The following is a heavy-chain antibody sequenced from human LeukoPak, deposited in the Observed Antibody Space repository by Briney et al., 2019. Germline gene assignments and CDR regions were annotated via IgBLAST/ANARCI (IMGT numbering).Heavy chain of an antibody. J-gene: IGHJ4*02. Sequence: GGSLRLSCAASGFPFSSYSMNWVRQAPGKGLEWVSYISSSSSTIYYADSVKGRFTISRDNAKNSLYLQMNSLRAEDTAVYYCARDWAAAGYYFDYWGQGTLVTVSS. V-gene: IGHV3-48*04. D-gene: IGHD6-13*01. CDR1: GFPFSSYS. CDR3: ARDWAAAGYYFDY. CDR2: ISSSSSTI.